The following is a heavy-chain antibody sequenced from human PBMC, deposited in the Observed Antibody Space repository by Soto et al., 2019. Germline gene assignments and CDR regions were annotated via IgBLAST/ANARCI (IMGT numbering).Heavy chain of an antibody. CDR1: GFTFSSYA. V-gene: IGHV3-23*01. Sequence: EVQLLESGGGLVQPGGSLRLSCAASGFTFSSYAMSWVRQAPGKGLEWVSAISGSGGSTYYADSVKGRFTISRDNSKNTLYLQMNSLRAEDTAVYYCAKASYYDFWSGYYSGYYMDVWGKGTTVTVSS. CDR3: AKASYYDFWSGYYSGYYMDV. J-gene: IGHJ6*03. D-gene: IGHD3-3*01. CDR2: ISGSGGST.